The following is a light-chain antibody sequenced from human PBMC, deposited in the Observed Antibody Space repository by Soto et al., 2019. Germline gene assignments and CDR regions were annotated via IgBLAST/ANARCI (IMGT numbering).Light chain of an antibody. CDR3: QQSYSTLVQ. V-gene: IGKV1-39*01. CDR2: AAS. J-gene: IGKJ2*01. CDR1: QSISSY. Sequence: DIQMTQSPSSLSASVGDRVTITCRASQSISSYLNWYQQKPGKAPKLLIYAASSLQSGVPSRFSGSGSGTDFTLTISSLQPEDFATYYCQQSYSTLVQFGQGTKLEIK.